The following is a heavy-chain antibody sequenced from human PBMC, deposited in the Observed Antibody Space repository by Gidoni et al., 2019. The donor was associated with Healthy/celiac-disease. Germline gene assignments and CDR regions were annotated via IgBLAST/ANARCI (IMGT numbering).Heavy chain of an antibody. CDR2: ISGSGGST. V-gene: IGHV3-23*01. D-gene: IGHD2-2*01. CDR1: GLSFRSYA. CDR3: AKKRERGYAYDAFDI. J-gene: IGHJ3*02. Sequence: EVQLLESGGGLVQPGGSLRLSCAPSGLSFRSYAMRWVRQAQGKGLEWVSAISGSGGSTYYADSVKGRFTISRDNSKNTLYLQMNSLRAEDTDVYYCAKKRERGYAYDAFDIWGQGTMVTVSS.